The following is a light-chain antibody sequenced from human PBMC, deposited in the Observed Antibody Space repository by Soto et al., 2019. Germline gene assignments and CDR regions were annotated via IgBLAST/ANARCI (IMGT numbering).Light chain of an antibody. CDR3: MQSIQLPIT. CDR1: QSVSSY. J-gene: IGKJ5*01. CDR2: DAS. V-gene: IGKV3-11*01. Sequence: EIVLTQSPPTLSLSPGGRATLSCRASQSVSSYLAWYQQKPGQAPRLLIYDASNRATGIPDRFSGSGSGTDFTLKISRVEAEDAGVYYCMQSIQLPITFGQGTRLEIK.